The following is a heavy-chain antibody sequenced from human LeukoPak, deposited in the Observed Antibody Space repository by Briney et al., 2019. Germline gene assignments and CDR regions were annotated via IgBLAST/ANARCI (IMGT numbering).Heavy chain of an antibody. J-gene: IGHJ4*02. Sequence: GGSLRLSCAASGFTFSSYGMHWVRQAPGKGLEWVAFTRYDGSNKYYADSVKGRFTISRDNSKNTLYLQMNSLRPEDTAVYYCAKDSRNLPFDYWGQGTLVTVSS. CDR2: TRYDGSNK. V-gene: IGHV3-30*02. D-gene: IGHD1-14*01. CDR3: AKDSRNLPFDY. CDR1: GFTFSSYG.